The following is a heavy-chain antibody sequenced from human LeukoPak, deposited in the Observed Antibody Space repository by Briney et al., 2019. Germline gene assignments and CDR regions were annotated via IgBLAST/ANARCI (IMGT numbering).Heavy chain of an antibody. CDR3: ARLAVAGTKPVYYYYMDV. Sequence: SETLSLTCTVSGGSISSYYWSWIRQPAGKGLEWIGRIYTSGSTNYNPSLKSRVTMSVDTSKNQFSLKLSSVTAADTAVYYCARLAVAGTKPVYYYYMDVWGKGTTVTISS. CDR1: GGSISSYY. J-gene: IGHJ6*03. D-gene: IGHD6-19*01. V-gene: IGHV4-4*07. CDR2: IYTSGST.